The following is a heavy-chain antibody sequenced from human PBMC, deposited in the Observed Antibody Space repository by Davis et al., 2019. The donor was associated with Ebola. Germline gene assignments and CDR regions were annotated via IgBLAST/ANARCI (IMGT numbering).Heavy chain of an antibody. Sequence: GESLKISCAASGFTVSSNYMSWVRQAPGKGLEWVSVIYSGGSTYYADSVKGRFTISRDNARNSLYLQMDSLRDEDTALYYCARDGKNGYDFDYWGQGTLVTVSS. D-gene: IGHD5-12*01. V-gene: IGHV3-53*01. CDR2: IYSGGST. CDR3: ARDGKNGYDFDY. CDR1: GFTVSSNY. J-gene: IGHJ4*02.